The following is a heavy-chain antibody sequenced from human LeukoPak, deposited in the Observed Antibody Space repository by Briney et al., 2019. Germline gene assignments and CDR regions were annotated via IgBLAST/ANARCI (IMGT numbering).Heavy chain of an antibody. CDR1: GYTFTSYG. J-gene: IGHJ3*02. Sequence: ASVKVSCKASGYTFTSYGISWVRQAPGQGLEWMGWISAYNGNTNYAQKVQGRVTMTTDTSTSTAYMELRSLRSDDTAVYYCARVLPGAAAEEAFDIWGQGTMVIVSS. CDR2: ISAYNGNT. V-gene: IGHV1-18*01. CDR3: ARVLPGAAAEEAFDI. D-gene: IGHD6-13*01.